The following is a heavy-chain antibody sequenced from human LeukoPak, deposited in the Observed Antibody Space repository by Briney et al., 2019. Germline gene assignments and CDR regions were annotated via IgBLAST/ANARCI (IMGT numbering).Heavy chain of an antibody. CDR2: IRYDGGDK. CDR3: AKDQSTGTSWTSYYMDV. J-gene: IGHJ6*03. V-gene: IGHV3-30*02. Sequence: GESLRLSCAASGFTSNSYGMHWVRQAPGKGLEWVSFIRYDGGDKYYADSVTGRFAISRDSSKNTLYLQMNSLRVEDTAVYYCAKDQSTGTSWTSYYMDVWGKGTTVTVSS. CDR1: GFTSNSYG. D-gene: IGHD1-14*01.